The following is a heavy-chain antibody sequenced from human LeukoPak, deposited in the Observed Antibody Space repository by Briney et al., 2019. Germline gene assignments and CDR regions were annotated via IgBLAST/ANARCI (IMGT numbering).Heavy chain of an antibody. CDR1: GGSFSGYY. V-gene: IGHV4-34*01. Sequence: SETLSLTCAVYGGSFSGYYWSWIRQPPGKGLEWIGEINHSGSTNYNPSLKSRVTISVDTSKNQFSLKLSSVTAADTAVYYCARGWYCYGSGSYYDWGQGTLVTVSS. CDR3: ARGWYCYGSGSYYD. D-gene: IGHD3-10*01. CDR2: INHSGST. J-gene: IGHJ4*02.